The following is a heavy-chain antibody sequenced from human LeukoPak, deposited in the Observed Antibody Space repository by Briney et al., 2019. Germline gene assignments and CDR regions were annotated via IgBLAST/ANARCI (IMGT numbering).Heavy chain of an antibody. CDR2: ISGGAGGA. Sequence: GGSLRLSCAASGFIFNNYVMNWVRQAPGKGLEWVSSISGGAGGAAYADSVKGRFTMSRDNSKNTLYLQMNSLRAEDTAVYYCAKDGGYGSGSYYPDYWGQGTLVTVSS. CDR1: GFIFNNYV. D-gene: IGHD3-10*01. J-gene: IGHJ4*02. V-gene: IGHV3-23*01. CDR3: AKDGGYGSGSYYPDY.